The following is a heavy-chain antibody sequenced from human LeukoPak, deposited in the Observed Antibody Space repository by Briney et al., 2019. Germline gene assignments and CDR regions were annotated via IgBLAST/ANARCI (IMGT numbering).Heavy chain of an antibody. D-gene: IGHD3-9*01. J-gene: IGHJ4*02. CDR1: EFSVGSNY. CDR3: ARLPALRYFDWSSMGGFDY. CDR2: IYSGGST. V-gene: IGHV3-66*04. Sequence: GGSLRLSCAASEFSVGSNYMTWVRQAPGKGLEWVSLIYSGGSTYYADSVKGRFTISRDNSKNTLYLQMNSLRAEDTAVYYCARLPALRYFDWSSMGGFDYWGQGTLVTVSS.